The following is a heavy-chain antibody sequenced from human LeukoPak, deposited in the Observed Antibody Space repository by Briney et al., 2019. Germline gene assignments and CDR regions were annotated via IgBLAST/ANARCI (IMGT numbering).Heavy chain of an antibody. CDR1: GFTFSDYA. J-gene: IGHJ3*02. CDR2: ISSSSSTT. CDR3: AREDGDAFDI. V-gene: IGHV3-48*02. Sequence: PGGSLRLSCAASGFTFSDYAMDWVRQAPGKGLEWVSYISSSSSTTYYADSAKGRFTISRDNAKNSLYLQMNSLRDEDTAVYYCAREDGDAFDIWGQGTMVTVSS.